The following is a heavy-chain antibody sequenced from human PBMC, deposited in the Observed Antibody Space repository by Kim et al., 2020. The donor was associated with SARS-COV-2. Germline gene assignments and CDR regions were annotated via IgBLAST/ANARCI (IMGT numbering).Heavy chain of an antibody. CDR2: IKQDGSEK. D-gene: IGHD3-10*01. J-gene: IGHJ6*02. V-gene: IGHV3-7*01. CDR1: GFTFSSYW. Sequence: GGSLRLSCAASGFTFSSYWMSWVRQAPGKGLEWVANIKQDGSEKYYVDSVKGRFTISRDNAKNSLYLQMNSLRAEDTAVYYCVRGDNYYYYYYGMDVWGQGTTVTVSS. CDR3: VRGDNYYYYYYGMDV.